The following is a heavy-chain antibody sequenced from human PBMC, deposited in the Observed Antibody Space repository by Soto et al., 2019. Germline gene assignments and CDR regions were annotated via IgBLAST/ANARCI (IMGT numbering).Heavy chain of an antibody. CDR3: ARKSLLRMYYYDSSGYYYFDY. J-gene: IGHJ4*02. Sequence: QVQLQQWGAGLLKPSETLSLTCAVYGGSFSGYYWSWIRQPPGKGLEWIGEINHSGSTNYNPSLKSRVTISVDTSKNQFSLKLSSVTAADTAVYYCARKSLLRMYYYDSSGYYYFDYWGQGTLVTVSS. D-gene: IGHD3-22*01. V-gene: IGHV4-34*01. CDR1: GGSFSGYY. CDR2: INHSGST.